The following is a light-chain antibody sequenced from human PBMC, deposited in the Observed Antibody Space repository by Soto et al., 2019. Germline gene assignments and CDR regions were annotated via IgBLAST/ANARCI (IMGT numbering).Light chain of an antibody. V-gene: IGKV3-15*01. CDR2: GAF. J-gene: IGKJ1*01. CDR1: QSVRSN. Sequence: EIVMTQSPVTLSVSPGARATLSCRASQSVRSNLAWYQQKPGQAPNLLIYGAFTRATGIPARFSGTGSGTEFTLTISSLQSEDFALYYCQQYNDWPLTFGQGTKVEV. CDR3: QQYNDWPLT.